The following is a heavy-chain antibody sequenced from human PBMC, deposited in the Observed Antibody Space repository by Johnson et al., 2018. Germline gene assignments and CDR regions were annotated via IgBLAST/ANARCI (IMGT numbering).Heavy chain of an antibody. D-gene: IGHD3-22*01. Sequence: VQLQESGGGLVHPGGSLRLSCAGSGFIFSDYWMNWVRQAPGQGLVWVSRIKRDGRSTNYADSVKGRFAISRDNAKNTVYLQMNSLRADDTAVYYCTRGARYHGSSGYYGAFDVWGQGTMVNVSS. CDR2: IKRDGRST. J-gene: IGHJ3*01. CDR3: TRGARYHGSSGYYGAFDV. V-gene: IGHV3-74*01. CDR1: GFIFSDYW.